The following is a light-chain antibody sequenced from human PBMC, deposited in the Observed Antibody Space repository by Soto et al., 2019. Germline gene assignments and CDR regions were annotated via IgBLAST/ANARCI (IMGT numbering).Light chain of an antibody. J-gene: IGLJ1*01. V-gene: IGLV2-8*01. Sequence: QSALTQPPSASGSPVQSVTISCIGTASDIGRYNYVSWYQHHPGKAPKLIIYEVTKRPSGVPDRFSGSKPGHTASLTVSGLQADDEADYCNSYVGSNNYVFGTETKVTVL. CDR3: NSYVGSNNYV. CDR2: EVT. CDR1: ASDIGRYNY.